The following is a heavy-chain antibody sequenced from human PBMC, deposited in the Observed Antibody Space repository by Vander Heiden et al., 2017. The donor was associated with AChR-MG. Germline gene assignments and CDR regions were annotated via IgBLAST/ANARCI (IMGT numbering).Heavy chain of an antibody. CDR1: GFNFNAYW. J-gene: IGHJ4*02. CDR2: INQDGRAT. V-gene: IGHV3-7*01. Sequence: EVQLVESGGGLVQPGGSLRLSCAASGFNFNAYWMSWVRQTAGKGLEWVANINQDGRATYYVDFVKGRFTVSRDNAKRSLYLQMNSLRDDDTAIYYCARDPGIATAGTVGRFDSWGQGTLVTVSS. D-gene: IGHD6-13*01. CDR3: ARDPGIATAGTVGRFDS.